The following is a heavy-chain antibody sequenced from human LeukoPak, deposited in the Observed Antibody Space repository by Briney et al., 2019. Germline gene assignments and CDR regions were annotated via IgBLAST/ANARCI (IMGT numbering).Heavy chain of an antibody. D-gene: IGHD3-3*01. CDR3: VRDDFWSGYSRYNWFDP. CDR1: GFTFTTYT. CDR2: IKQDGTEK. J-gene: IGHJ5*02. Sequence: PGGSLRLSCAASGFTFTTYTMNWVRQAPGTGLEWVANIKQDGTEKYYVDSVKGRFTISRDNAENSLHLQMSSLRVEDTAVYYCVRDDFWSGYSRYNWFDPWGQGTLVTVSS. V-gene: IGHV3-7*01.